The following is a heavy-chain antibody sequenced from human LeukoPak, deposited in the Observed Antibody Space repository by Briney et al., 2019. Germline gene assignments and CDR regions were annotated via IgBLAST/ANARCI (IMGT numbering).Heavy chain of an antibody. J-gene: IGHJ4*02. CDR2: VFYSGTT. Sequence: SETLSLTRNVSGGSVFSSSDYWAWIRQPPGMGLEWIGSVFYSGTTYYSPSLKSRVTISVDTSKNQFFLKMNSVTAADTAVYYCARHGTCSRARCDRFIDYWGQGTLVTVSS. V-gene: IGHV4-39*01. D-gene: IGHD2/OR15-2a*01. CDR3: ARHGTCSRARCDRFIDY. CDR1: GGSVFSSSDY.